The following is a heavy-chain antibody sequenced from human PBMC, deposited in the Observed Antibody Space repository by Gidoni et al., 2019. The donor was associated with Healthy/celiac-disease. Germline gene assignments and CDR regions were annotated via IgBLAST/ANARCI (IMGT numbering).Heavy chain of an antibody. CDR1: GFTFSSYE. J-gene: IGHJ4*02. CDR2: ISSSGSTI. V-gene: IGHV3-48*03. CDR3: ASPGSGRLGYFDY. Sequence: EVQLVESGGGLVQPGGSLRPSCAASGFTFSSYEMNWVRQAPGKGLEWVSYISSSGSTIYYADSVKGRFTISRDNAKNSLYLQMNSLRAEDTAVYYCASPGSGRLGYFDYWGQGTLVTVSS. D-gene: IGHD2-15*01.